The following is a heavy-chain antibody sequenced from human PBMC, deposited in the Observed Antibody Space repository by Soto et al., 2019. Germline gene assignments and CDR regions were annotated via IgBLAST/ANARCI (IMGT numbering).Heavy chain of an antibody. CDR1: GYTFTSYG. D-gene: IGHD2-2*01. CDR2: ISAYNGNT. CDR3: ATSLGYCSSTSCYDY. J-gene: IGHJ4*02. Sequence: ASVKVSCKASGYTFTSYGISWVRQAPGQGLEWMGWISAYNGNTNYAQKLQGRVTMTTDTSTSTTYMELRSLRSDDTAVYYCATSLGYCSSTSCYDYWGQGTLVTVSS. V-gene: IGHV1-18*01.